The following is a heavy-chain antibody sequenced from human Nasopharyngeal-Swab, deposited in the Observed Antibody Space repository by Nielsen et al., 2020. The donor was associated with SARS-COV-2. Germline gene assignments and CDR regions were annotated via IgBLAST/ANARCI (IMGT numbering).Heavy chain of an antibody. V-gene: IGHV4-38-2*02. Sequence: SETLSLTCTVSGYSIGSGYYWAWIRHSPGKGLEWIGSVHYGGSTYYNPSLESRVTISRDTSKNQFSLMLNSVTAADTAIYYCARQSSSSWYGAFDVWGRGTLVTVSS. J-gene: IGHJ3*01. CDR1: GYSIGSGYY. D-gene: IGHD6-13*01. CDR2: VHYGGST. CDR3: ARQSSSSWYGAFDV.